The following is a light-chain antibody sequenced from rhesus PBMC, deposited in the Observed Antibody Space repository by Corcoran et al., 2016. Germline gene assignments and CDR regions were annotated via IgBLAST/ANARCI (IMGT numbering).Light chain of an antibody. J-gene: IGKJ3*01. CDR2: RAS. CDR1: QGISNW. Sequence: DIQMTQSPSSLSASVGDRVTITCRARQGISNWLAWYQEKPGKAPKLLSYRASTLENGVPSRFSGSGSEQHIPDTISSRQSEDIATSYCQRHENSPFTFGPGTKLDIK. V-gene: IGKV1-69*01. CDR3: QRHENSPFT.